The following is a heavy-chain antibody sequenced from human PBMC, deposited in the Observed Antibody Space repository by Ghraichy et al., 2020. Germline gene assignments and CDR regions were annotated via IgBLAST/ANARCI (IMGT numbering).Heavy chain of an antibody. J-gene: IGHJ6*02. Sequence: GGSLRLSCAASGFTFSSYAMSWVRQAPGKGLEWVSAISGSGGSTYYADSVKGRFTISRDNSKNTLYLQMNSLRAEDTAVYYCAKDLTMVQGANDYYYGMDVWGQGTTVTVSS. D-gene: IGHD3-10*01. CDR1: GFTFSSYA. V-gene: IGHV3-23*01. CDR3: AKDLTMVQGANDYYYGMDV. CDR2: ISGSGGST.